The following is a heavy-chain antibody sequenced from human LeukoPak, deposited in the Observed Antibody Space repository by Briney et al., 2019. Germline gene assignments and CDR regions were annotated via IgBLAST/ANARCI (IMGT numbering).Heavy chain of an antibody. D-gene: IGHD2-2*01. J-gene: IGHJ4*02. Sequence: RGSLRLSCAPSGFTSSDHYMDWVRQAPGEWLEWVGRSINKDYRYPTEYGASVKGRFTISRDDLKNTVYLQVNSLKTEDTAMYYCLRGFCSSGSCYSGDYLGQGTPVAV. CDR1: GFTSSDHY. CDR3: LRGFCSSGSCYSGDY. CDR2: SINKDYRYPT. V-gene: IGHV3-72*01.